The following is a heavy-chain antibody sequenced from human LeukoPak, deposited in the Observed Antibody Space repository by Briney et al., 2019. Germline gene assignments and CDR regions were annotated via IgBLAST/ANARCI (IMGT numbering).Heavy chain of an antibody. CDR1: GYTFTSYY. V-gene: IGHV1-46*01. Sequence: GSVKVSCKASGYTFTSYYMHWVRQAPGQGLEWMGIINPSGGSTSYAQKSQGRVTMTRDTSTSTVYMELSSLRSEDTAVYYCARDLSSTRPFDYWGQGTLVTVSS. D-gene: IGHD2-2*01. J-gene: IGHJ4*02. CDR3: ARDLSSTRPFDY. CDR2: INPSGGST.